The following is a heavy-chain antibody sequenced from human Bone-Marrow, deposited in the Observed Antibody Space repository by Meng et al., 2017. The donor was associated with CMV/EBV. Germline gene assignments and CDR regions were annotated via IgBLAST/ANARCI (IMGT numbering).Heavy chain of an antibody. V-gene: IGHV3-73*01. Sequence: KVSCKASGFTFSGSAMHWVRQASGKGLEWVGRIRSKANSYATAYAASVKGRFTISRDNGKNTLYLQMNSLRAEDTAVYYCARDVVEGSVWLGYWGQGTLVTVSS. CDR1: GFTFSGSA. CDR3: ARDVVEGSVWLGY. D-gene: IGHD2-15*01. J-gene: IGHJ4*02. CDR2: IRSKANSYAT.